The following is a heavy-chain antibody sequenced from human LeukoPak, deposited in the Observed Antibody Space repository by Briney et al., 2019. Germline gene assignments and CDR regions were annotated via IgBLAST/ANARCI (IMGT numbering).Heavy chain of an antibody. CDR1: GFTFSTYW. D-gene: IGHD3-9*01. Sequence: GGSPRLSCAASGFTFSTYWMTWVRQAPGKGLEWVANIKQDGSEKYYVDSVKGRFTISRDNAKKSLYLQMNSLRAEDAAIYYCARVGPYYDILSWGQGTLVTVSS. CDR3: ARVGPYYDILS. V-gene: IGHV3-7*01. CDR2: IKQDGSEK. J-gene: IGHJ4*02.